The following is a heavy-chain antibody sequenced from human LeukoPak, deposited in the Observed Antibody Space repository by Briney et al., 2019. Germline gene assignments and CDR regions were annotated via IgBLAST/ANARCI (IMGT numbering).Heavy chain of an antibody. CDR2: INHSGST. Sequence: SSETLSLTCAVYGGSFSGYYGSWIRQPPGKGLEWIGEINHSGSTNYSPSLKSRVTISVDTSKNQFSLKLSSVTAADTAVYYCARRFRGSGLDVWGQGTTVTVSS. CDR1: GGSFSGYY. D-gene: IGHD3-10*01. CDR3: ARRFRGSGLDV. J-gene: IGHJ6*02. V-gene: IGHV4-34*01.